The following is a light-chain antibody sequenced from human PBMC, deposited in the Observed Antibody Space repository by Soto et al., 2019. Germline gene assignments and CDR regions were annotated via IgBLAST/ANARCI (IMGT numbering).Light chain of an antibody. J-gene: IGKJ2*01. Sequence: ETVLTQSPATLSVSPGERATFSCKASQSVTTSLAWYQQKPGQVPRLLIYGASTRASGIPARFSGSGSGTEFTLSISSLQSEDVAIYHCQQYHRWPHTFGQGTKLEIK. V-gene: IGKV3-15*01. CDR1: QSVTTS. CDR3: QQYHRWPHT. CDR2: GAS.